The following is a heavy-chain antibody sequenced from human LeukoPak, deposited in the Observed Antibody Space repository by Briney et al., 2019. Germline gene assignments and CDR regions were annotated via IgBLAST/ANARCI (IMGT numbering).Heavy chain of an antibody. CDR3: ARSIGLTGGGVDV. Sequence: GGSLRLSCAASGFTFSDYNMNWVRQAPGKGLEWVSYITNGGRTIHHADSVKGRFTISRDNAKKTLYLQMNSLRAEDTAVYYCARSIGLTGGGVDVWGQGATVTVSS. V-gene: IGHV3-11*01. J-gene: IGHJ6*02. CDR1: GFTFSDYN. CDR2: ITNGGRTI. D-gene: IGHD3-9*01.